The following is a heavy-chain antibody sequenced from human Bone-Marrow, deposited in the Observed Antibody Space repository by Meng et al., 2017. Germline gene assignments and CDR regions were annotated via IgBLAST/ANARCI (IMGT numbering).Heavy chain of an antibody. D-gene: IGHD4-11*01. J-gene: IGHJ4*02. CDR2: INHSGST. Sequence: QVQRQQWGAGLLKPSETLSLTCAVYGGSFSGYYWSWIRQPPGKGLEWIGEINHSGSTNYNPSLKSRVTISVDTSKNQFSLKLSSVTAADSAVYYCARGPTTMAHDFDYWGQGTLVTVSS. V-gene: IGHV4-34*01. CDR3: ARGPTTMAHDFDY. CDR1: GGSFSGYY.